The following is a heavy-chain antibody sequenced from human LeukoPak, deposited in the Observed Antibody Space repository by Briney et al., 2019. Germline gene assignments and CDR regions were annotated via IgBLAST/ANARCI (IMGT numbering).Heavy chain of an antibody. Sequence: GGSLRLSCAASGFTFSDSYMSWIRQAPGKGLEWVSYISSSSNYANYADSVKGRFTISRDNAKNSLYLQMISLRAEDTAVYYCARGIKATRLSAATCNYFDYWGQGTLVTVSS. CDR1: GFTFSDSY. J-gene: IGHJ4*02. D-gene: IGHD5-12*01. V-gene: IGHV3-11*06. CDR2: ISSSSNYA. CDR3: ARGIKATRLSAATCNYFDY.